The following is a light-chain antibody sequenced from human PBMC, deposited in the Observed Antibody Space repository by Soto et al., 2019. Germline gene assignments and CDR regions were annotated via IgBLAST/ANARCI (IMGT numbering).Light chain of an antibody. J-gene: IGLJ1*01. CDR1: TGAVTSGHF. CDR3: LLFYSGAYV. V-gene: IGLV7-46*01. CDR2: DTS. Sequence: QAVVTQEPSLTVSPGGTVTLTCGSSTGAVTSGHFPYWFQQKPGQAPRTLISDTSDKHSWTPARFSGSLLGGKAALTLSGAQSEDEADYYCLLFYSGAYVFGTGTKLTVL.